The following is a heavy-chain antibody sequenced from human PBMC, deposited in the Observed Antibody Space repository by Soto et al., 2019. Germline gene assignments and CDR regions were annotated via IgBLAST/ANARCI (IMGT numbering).Heavy chain of an antibody. CDR3: VRDRRIYYSDPHDEFGASDYDV. CDR1: GGIFGSHG. V-gene: IGHV1-69*01. CDR2: FIPICRTL. J-gene: IGHJ3*01. D-gene: IGHD3-22*01. Sequence: QVQLIQSEAEVKKPGSSVRVSCTASGGIFGSHGFSWVRQAPGQRLEWVGGFIPICRTLTYTEKFQARVRIAADESTNTVYLDLSSLTSEDTAVYYCVRDRRIYYSDPHDEFGASDYDVWGQETMVSVSS.